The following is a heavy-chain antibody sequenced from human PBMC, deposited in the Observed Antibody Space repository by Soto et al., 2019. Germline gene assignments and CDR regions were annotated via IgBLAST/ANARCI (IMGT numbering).Heavy chain of an antibody. CDR1: GGCITSSS. CDR2: IYDTGISGYTPST. Sequence: SEPMSLTCTVCGGCITSSSPSWIRRPPGKGLEWIAYIYDTGISGYTPSTSYNPSLKSRVTMSVDTSKSQFSLKLTSVTAADTAVYYCARGEDAFFYCGLDVWGLGIRVTVSS. V-gene: IGHV4-59*01. CDR3: ARGEDAFFYCGLDV. J-gene: IGHJ6*02.